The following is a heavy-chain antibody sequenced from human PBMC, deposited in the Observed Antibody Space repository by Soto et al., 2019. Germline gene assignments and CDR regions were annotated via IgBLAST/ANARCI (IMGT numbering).Heavy chain of an antibody. V-gene: IGHV3-74*01. J-gene: IGHJ4*02. Sequence: GGSLRLSCEVSGFTFSAYWMHWVRQVPGKGLIWVSRISDDGSTTTYADSVKGRFTISRDNAKNTLYLQMNSLRADDMGLYYCTRGPRVSSTGTGAHWGQGTLVTVSS. D-gene: IGHD1-1*01. CDR3: TRGPRVSSTGTGAH. CDR1: GFTFSAYW. CDR2: ISDDGSTT.